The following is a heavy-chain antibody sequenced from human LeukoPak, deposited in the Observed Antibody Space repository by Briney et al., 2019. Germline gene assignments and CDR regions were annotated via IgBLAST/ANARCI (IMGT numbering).Heavy chain of an antibody. CDR2: IYYSGST. J-gene: IGHJ4*02. D-gene: IGHD5-18*01. Sequence: SETLSLTCTVSGGSISSYYWSWIRQPPGKGLEWIGYIYYSGSTNYNPSLKSRVTISVDTSKNQFSLKLSSVTAADTAVYYCARDIRGYNYGWFDYWGQGTLVTVSS. V-gene: IGHV4-59*01. CDR1: GGSISSYY. CDR3: ARDIRGYNYGWFDY.